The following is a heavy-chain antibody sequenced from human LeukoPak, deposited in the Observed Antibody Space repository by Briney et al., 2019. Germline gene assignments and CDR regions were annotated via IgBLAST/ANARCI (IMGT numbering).Heavy chain of an antibody. D-gene: IGHD3-22*01. J-gene: IGHJ4*02. CDR1: GYTFTGFY. CDR2: INPNSGDT. CDR3: ARVGRYYDSTGSLDY. Sequence: ASVKVSCKAFGYTFTGFYMHWVRQAPGQGLEWMGWINPNSGDTNYAQKFQDRVTMTRDTSISIAYMELSRLRSDDTAVYYCARVGRYYDSTGSLDYWGQGTLVTVSS. V-gene: IGHV1-2*02.